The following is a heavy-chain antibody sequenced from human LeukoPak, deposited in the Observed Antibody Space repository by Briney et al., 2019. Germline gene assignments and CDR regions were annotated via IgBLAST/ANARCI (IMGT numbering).Heavy chain of an antibody. J-gene: IGHJ4*02. CDR3: ARSLIRWYYDSSGYLDY. CDR2: IYYSGST. CDR1: GGSISSSSYY. D-gene: IGHD3-22*01. V-gene: IGHV4-39*01. Sequence: SETLSLTCTVSGGSISSSSYYWGWIRQPSGKRLEWIGSIYYSGSTYYNPSLKSRVTISLDTSKNQFSLKLSSVTAADTAVYCCARSLIRWYYDSSGYLDYWGQGTLVTVSS.